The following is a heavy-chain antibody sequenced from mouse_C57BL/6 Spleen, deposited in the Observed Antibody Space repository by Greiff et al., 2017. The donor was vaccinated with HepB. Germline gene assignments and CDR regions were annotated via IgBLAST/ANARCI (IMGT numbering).Heavy chain of an antibody. CDR2: IHPNSGST. D-gene: IGHD2-1*01. Sequence: VKLQQPGAELVKPGASVKLSCKASGYTFTSYWMHWVKQRPGQGLEWIGMIHPNSGSTNYNEKFKSKATLTVDKSSSTAYMQLSSLTSEDSAVYYCARDGNYAWFAYWGQGTLVTVSA. J-gene: IGHJ3*01. V-gene: IGHV1-64*01. CDR1: GYTFTSYW. CDR3: ARDGNYAWFAY.